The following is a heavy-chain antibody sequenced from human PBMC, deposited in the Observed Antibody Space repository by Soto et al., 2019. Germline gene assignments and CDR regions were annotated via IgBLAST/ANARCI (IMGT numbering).Heavy chain of an antibody. CDR3: ARGDVNWFVP. V-gene: IGHV1-2*02. J-gene: IGHJ5*02. D-gene: IGHD2-21*02. Sequence: ASVKVSCKASGYSFIGYYMHWVRQAPGQGLEWMGWINPKSGVTNYAQKFQGRVTMTRDTSITTAYMELSSLRSDDTAVYYCARGDVNWFVPWGQGTLVTVSS. CDR2: INPKSGVT. CDR1: GYSFIGYY.